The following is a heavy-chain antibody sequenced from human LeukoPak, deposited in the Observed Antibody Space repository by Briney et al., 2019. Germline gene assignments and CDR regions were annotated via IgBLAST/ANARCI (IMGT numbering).Heavy chain of an antibody. D-gene: IGHD3-10*01. Sequence: SSETLSLTCAIYDESFSSYYWTWIRQSPGKGLEYIGEINHSGSTRYNPSLKSRITISVDTSKNQFSLNLSSVTAADTAVYYCARGLPRITKVRGLWFDPWGQGSLVTVSS. CDR3: ARGLPRITKVRGLWFDP. V-gene: IGHV4-34*01. CDR1: DESFSSYY. CDR2: INHSGST. J-gene: IGHJ5*02.